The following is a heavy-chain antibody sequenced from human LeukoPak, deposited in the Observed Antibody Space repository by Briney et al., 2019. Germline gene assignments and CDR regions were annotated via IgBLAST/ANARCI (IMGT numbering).Heavy chain of an antibody. V-gene: IGHV4-34*01. CDR3: VRGLDTYKSGVD. CDR2: IHPSGST. J-gene: IGHJ4*02. Sequence: NPSETLSLTCAVYGGSFSNYYCTWIRQAPGKGLEWIGEIHPSGSTTYNPSLLSRVTLPLDASKNQFSLRRTSLSAADTAVYFSVRGLDTYKSGVDWGQGTLVTVSS. D-gene: IGHD1-26*01. CDR1: GGSFSNYY.